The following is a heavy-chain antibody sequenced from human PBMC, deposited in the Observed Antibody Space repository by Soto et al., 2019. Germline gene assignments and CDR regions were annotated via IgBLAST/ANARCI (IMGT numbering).Heavy chain of an antibody. CDR3: ARHRSSNWFDP. J-gene: IGHJ5*02. CDR2: IYYSGST. V-gene: IGHV4-39*01. Sequence: PSETLSLTGIVSGGSISSSSYYWGWIRQPPGKGLEWIGSIYYSGSTYYNPSLRSRVTISVDTSKNQFSLKLSSVTAADTAVFYCARHRSSNWFDPWGQGTLVTDSS. CDR1: GGSISSSSYY.